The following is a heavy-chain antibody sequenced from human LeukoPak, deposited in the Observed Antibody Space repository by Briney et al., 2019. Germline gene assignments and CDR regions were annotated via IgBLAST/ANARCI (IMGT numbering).Heavy chain of an antibody. V-gene: IGHV4-34*01. CDR2: VNHSGST. D-gene: IGHD6-19*01. J-gene: IGHJ4*02. CDR3: ARGAGTTFDY. Sequence: SETLSLTCAVYGGSFSGYYWSWIRQPPGKGLEWIGEVNHSGSTTYNPSLKSRVTISGDTSKNQFSLKLSSVTAADTAVYYCARGAGTTFDYWGQGTLVTVSS. CDR1: GGSFSGYY.